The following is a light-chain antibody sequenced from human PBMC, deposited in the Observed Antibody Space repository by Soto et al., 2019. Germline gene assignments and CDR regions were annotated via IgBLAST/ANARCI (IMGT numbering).Light chain of an antibody. CDR1: QGISSW. CDR3: QQANSFPIT. J-gene: IGKJ5*01. Sequence: DIQMTQSPSSVSASVGDRVTITCRASQGISSWLDWYQQKPGKAPKLLIYAASSLQSGVPSRFSGSGSGKDFTLTISSLQPEDFATYYCQQANSFPITFGQGTRLEIK. CDR2: AAS. V-gene: IGKV1D-12*01.